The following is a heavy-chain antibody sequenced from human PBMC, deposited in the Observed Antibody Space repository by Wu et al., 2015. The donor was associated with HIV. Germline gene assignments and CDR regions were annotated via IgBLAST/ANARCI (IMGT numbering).Heavy chain of an antibody. CDR1: GYTFSDYN. D-gene: IGHD3-22*01. Sequence: QVQLVQSGAEVKKPGASVRVSCKASGYTFSDYNLHWMRQAPGQRPEWMGWINPESGDRKFAQNFQGRLSMTWDTSIGTAYMVLSRLTFDDTAVYYCARDEEFAYYYESSGAVYWGQGTLVTVSS. V-gene: IGHV1-2*02. CDR2: INPESGDR. J-gene: IGHJ4*02. CDR3: ARDEEFAYYYESSGAVY.